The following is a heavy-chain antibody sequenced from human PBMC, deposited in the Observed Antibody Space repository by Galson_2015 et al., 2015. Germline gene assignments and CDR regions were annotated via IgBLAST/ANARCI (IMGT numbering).Heavy chain of an antibody. V-gene: IGHV3-7*03. J-gene: IGHJ4*02. Sequence: SLRLSCAASGFILRNYWLASLRHTPEHGLHWVATITHDGSQTFYVDSVKGRFTISRDNAENSLYLQMNSLRADDTAVYYCARDANRGGEFDYWGQGALVTVSS. CDR1: GFILRNYW. CDR3: ARDANRGGEFDY. CDR2: ITHDGSQT. D-gene: IGHD1-14*01.